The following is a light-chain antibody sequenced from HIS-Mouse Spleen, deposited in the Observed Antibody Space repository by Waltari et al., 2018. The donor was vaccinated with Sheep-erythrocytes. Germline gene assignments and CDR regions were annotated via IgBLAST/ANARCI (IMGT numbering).Light chain of an antibody. CDR1: SSDVGGHNF. CDR2: EGS. V-gene: IGLV2-23*01. J-gene: IGLJ3*02. Sequence: QPALPQPASVSGSPGQSITISCTGTSSDVGGHNFVPWYQQHPGKPPKLRINEGSKRPSGVSNRFSGSKSGNTASLTISGLQAEDEADYYCCSYAGSSTPWVFGGGTKLTVL. CDR3: CSYAGSSTPWV.